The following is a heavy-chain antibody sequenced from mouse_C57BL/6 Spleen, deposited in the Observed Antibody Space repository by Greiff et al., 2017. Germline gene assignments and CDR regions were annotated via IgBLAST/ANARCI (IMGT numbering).Heavy chain of an antibody. CDR1: GYTFTSYW. Sequence: VQLQQPGAELVMPGASVKLSCKASGYTFTSYWMHWVKQRPGQGLEWIGEIDPSDSYTNYNQKFKGKSTLTVDKSSSTAYMQLSSLTSEDSAVYYCARRGYDDAMDYWGQGTSVTVSS. CDR2: IDPSDSYT. CDR3: ARRGYDDAMDY. V-gene: IGHV1-69*01. J-gene: IGHJ4*01. D-gene: IGHD2-2*01.